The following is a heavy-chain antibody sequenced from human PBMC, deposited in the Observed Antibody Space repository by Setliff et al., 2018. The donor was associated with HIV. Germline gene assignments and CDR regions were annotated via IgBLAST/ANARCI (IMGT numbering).Heavy chain of an antibody. V-gene: IGHV1-69*10. D-gene: IGHD3-16*01. CDR2: AIPMLGIA. J-gene: IGHJ4*02. CDR1: GGTFSSYV. Sequence: ASVKVSCKASGGTFSSYVINWVRQAPGQGLEWMGGAIPMLGIANHVHKFPGRVAITADKSTSTAYMELNGLRSEDTAVYYCARSSYYDVNSPFDYWGQGTLVTVSS. CDR3: ARSSYYDVNSPFDY.